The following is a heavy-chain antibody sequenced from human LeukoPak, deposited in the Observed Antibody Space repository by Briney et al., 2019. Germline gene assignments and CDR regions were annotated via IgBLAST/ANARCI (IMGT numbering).Heavy chain of an antibody. V-gene: IGHV1-69*16. CDR1: GGTFSSYT. Sequence: SVKVSCKASGGTFSSYTIGWVRQAPGQGLEWMGRIIPILGIANYAQKFQGRVTITTDESTSTAYMELSSLRSEDTAVYYCARGGPSNGYNLGDLDYWGQGTLVTVSS. J-gene: IGHJ4*02. D-gene: IGHD5-24*01. CDR2: IIPILGIA. CDR3: ARGGPSNGYNLGDLDY.